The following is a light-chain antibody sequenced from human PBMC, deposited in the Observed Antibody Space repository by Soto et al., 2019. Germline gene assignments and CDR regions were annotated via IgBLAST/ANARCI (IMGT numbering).Light chain of an antibody. CDR2: GAS. CDR3: QQYGTSPLT. CDR1: QSVTSSY. V-gene: IGKV3-20*01. J-gene: IGKJ4*01. Sequence: EIVLKQSPGTLSLSPGERATLSCRASQSVTSSYLAWYQQKPGQAPRLLIYGASSRATGILDRFSGSGSGTDFTLTISRLEPEDFAVYYCQQYGTSPLTFGGGTKVDIK.